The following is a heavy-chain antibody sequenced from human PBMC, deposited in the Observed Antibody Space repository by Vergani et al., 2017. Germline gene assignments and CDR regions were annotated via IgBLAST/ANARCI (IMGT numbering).Heavy chain of an antibody. CDR3: TKGSRGYTGYFSDY. CDR2: VSGSSATP. Sequence: EVQMVESGGGLVKPGGSLRLSCAASGFTFSSYSMNWVRQAPGKGLEWVSSVSGSSATPYYADSVKGRFIISRDNSKNTLHLQMNSLRADDTAVYYCTKGSRGYTGYFSDYWGQGTLATVSS. D-gene: IGHD5-12*01. V-gene: IGHV3-23*04. CDR1: GFTFSSYS. J-gene: IGHJ4*02.